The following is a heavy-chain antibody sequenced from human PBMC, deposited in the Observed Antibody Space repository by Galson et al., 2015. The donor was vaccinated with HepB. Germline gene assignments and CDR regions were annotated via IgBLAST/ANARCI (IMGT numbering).Heavy chain of an antibody. J-gene: IGHJ4*02. CDR2: ISYDGSNT. CDR1: GFTFSSYA. CDR3: AKDRTAGAARPSDYFDY. D-gene: IGHD6-6*01. Sequence: SLRLSCAASGFTFSSYAMHWVRQAPGKGLEWVAVISYDGSNTYYADSVKGRFTISRDNSKNTLYLQMNSLRAEDTAVYYCAKDRTAGAARPSDYFDYWGQGTLVTVSS. V-gene: IGHV3-30-3*01.